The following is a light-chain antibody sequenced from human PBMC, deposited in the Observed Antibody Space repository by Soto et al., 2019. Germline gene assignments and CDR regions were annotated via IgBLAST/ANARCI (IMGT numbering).Light chain of an antibody. CDR3: SSFTSSITLV. J-gene: IGLJ2*01. CDR2: DVS. CDR1: SSDVGGYKY. Sequence: QSVLTQPASVSGSPGQSITISCTGTSSDVGGYKYVSWYQQHPGKAPKLMIYDVSNRPSGVSNRFSGSKSGNTASLTISGLQAEDEAEYYCSSFTSSITLVFGGGTKLTVL. V-gene: IGLV2-14*03.